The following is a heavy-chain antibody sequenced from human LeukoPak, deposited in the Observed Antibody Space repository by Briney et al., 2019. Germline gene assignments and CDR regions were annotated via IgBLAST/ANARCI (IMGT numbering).Heavy chain of an antibody. Sequence: SETLSLTCTVSGGSISSYHWSWVRQPPGKGLEWSGHIYYTGSTNYNPSLKSRVTISLDTSKNQFSLKLSSVTAADTAVYYCTRSLGVVIHGGMDVWGQGTTVTVSS. CDR3: TRSLGVVIHGGMDV. CDR2: IYYTGST. D-gene: IGHD3-3*01. CDR1: GGSISSYH. V-gene: IGHV4-59*01. J-gene: IGHJ6*02.